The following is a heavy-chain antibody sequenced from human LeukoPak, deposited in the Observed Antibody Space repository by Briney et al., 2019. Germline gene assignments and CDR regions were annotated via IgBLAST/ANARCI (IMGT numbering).Heavy chain of an antibody. V-gene: IGHV3-66*01. CDR3: ARDAYYDSSGSVI. D-gene: IGHD3-22*01. Sequence: GGSLRLSCAASGFTVNSNYMTWVRQAPGKGLEWVSSIWSGGTTYYADSVKGRFSVSRDNSKNTLYLQMHSLRAEDTAVYYCARDAYYDSSGSVIGGQGTLVTVSS. CDR2: IWSGGTT. J-gene: IGHJ4*02. CDR1: GFTVNSNY.